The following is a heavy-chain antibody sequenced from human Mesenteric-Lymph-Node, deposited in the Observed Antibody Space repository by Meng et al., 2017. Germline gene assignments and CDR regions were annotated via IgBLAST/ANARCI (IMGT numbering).Heavy chain of an antibody. D-gene: IGHD3-10*01. Sequence: QVQLEESCPGLVKPLQTLSITCTASGGSISRGFYYWNWLRQHPGKGLEWIGYISYSGSTYYNPSLKSRVTISLDTSKNQFSLNLSSVTAADTAVYYCARDRFSSGSSNWFDPWGQGTLVTVSS. J-gene: IGHJ5*02. CDR1: GGSISRGFYY. V-gene: IGHV4-31*03. CDR3: ARDRFSSGSSNWFDP. CDR2: ISYSGST.